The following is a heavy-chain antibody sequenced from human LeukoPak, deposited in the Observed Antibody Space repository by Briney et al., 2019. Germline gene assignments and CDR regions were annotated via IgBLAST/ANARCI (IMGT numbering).Heavy chain of an antibody. D-gene: IGHD2-8*01. CDR2: IYTSGNT. J-gene: IGHJ4*02. CDR1: GGSISSGSYY. Sequence: SETLSLTCTVSGGSISSGSYYWSWIRQPAGKGLEWIGHIYTSGNTNYNTSLKSRVTISVDTSNNQFSLRLTSVTAADTALYYCARAEYKNGFTFDSWGQGTLVTVSS. CDR3: ARAEYKNGFTFDS. V-gene: IGHV4-61*09.